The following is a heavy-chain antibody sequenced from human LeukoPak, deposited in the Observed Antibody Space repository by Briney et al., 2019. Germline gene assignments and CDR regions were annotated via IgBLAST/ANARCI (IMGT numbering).Heavy chain of an antibody. CDR1: GGTFSSYA. CDR2: IIPIFGTA. CDR3: AGDLGEPYYYYGMDV. V-gene: IGHV1-69*13. J-gene: IGHJ6*04. Sequence: GASVKVSCKASGGTFSSYAISWVRQAPGQGLEWMGGIIPIFGTANYAQKFQGRVTITADESTSTAYMELSSLRSEDTAVYYCAGDLGEPYYYYGMDVWGKGTTVTVSS. D-gene: IGHD3-16*01.